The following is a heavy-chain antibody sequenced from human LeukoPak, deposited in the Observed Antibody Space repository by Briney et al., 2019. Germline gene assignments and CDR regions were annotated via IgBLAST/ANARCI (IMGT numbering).Heavy chain of an antibody. CDR1: GDSVSSNSAA. CDR3: ARDFGYYYDSSGPGLDY. D-gene: IGHD3-22*01. J-gene: IGHJ4*02. V-gene: IGHV6-1*01. Sequence: SQTLSLTCAISGDSVSSNSAAWNWIRQSPSRGLEWLGRTYYRSKWYNDYAVSVKSRITINPDTSKNQFSLQLNSVTPEDTAVYYCARDFGYYYDSSGPGLDYWGQGTLVTVSS. CDR2: TYYRSKWYN.